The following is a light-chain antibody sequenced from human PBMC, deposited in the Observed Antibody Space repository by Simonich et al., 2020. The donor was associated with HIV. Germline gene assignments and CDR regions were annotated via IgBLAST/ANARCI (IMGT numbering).Light chain of an antibody. J-gene: IGKJ3*01. CDR2: GAS. CDR1: QSVSSN. Sequence: EIVMTQSPATLSVSPGERATLPCRASQSVSSNLAWYQKKPGQAPRLLIYGASTRATGIPARFSGSGSGTEFTLTISSLEPEDFAVYFCQQRSNWPTFTFGPGTKVDIK. CDR3: QQRSNWPTFT. V-gene: IGKV3-15*01.